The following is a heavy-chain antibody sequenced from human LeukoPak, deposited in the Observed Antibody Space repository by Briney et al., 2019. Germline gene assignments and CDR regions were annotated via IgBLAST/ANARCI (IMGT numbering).Heavy chain of an antibody. CDR3: ARDPYGDYGFDY. Sequence: PGGSLRLSCAASGFTVSSNYMSWVRQAPGKGLEWVSVIYSGGSTYYADSVKGRFTISGHNSKNTLYLQMNSLRAEDMAVYYCARDPYGDYGFDYWGQGTLVTVSS. V-gene: IGHV3-53*04. CDR2: IYSGGST. CDR1: GFTVSSNY. D-gene: IGHD4-17*01. J-gene: IGHJ4*02.